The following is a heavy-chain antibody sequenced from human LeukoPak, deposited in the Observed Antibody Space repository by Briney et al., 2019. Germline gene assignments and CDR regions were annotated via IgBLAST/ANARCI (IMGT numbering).Heavy chain of an antibody. V-gene: IGHV4-30-4*01. CDR1: GGSISSGDYY. J-gene: IGHJ3*02. Sequence: PSQTLSLTCTVSGGSISSGDYYWSWIRQPPGKGLEWIGCIYYSGSTYYNPSLKSRVTISVDTSKNQFSLKLSSVTAADTAVYYCARATYCSGGSCYSDAFDIWGQGTMVTVSS. CDR2: IYYSGST. CDR3: ARATYCSGGSCYSDAFDI. D-gene: IGHD2-15*01.